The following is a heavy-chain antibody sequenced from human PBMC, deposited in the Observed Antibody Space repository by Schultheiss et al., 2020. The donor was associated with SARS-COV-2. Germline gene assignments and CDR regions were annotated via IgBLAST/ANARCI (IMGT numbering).Heavy chain of an antibody. CDR2: VSHSGAT. Sequence: GSLRLSCAVYGESFNGFSWTWIRQSPGKGLEWIGQVSHSGATHYSPSLKRRVTISVDTSKNQFSLKLSSVTAADTAVYYCARGWGVTTLDAFDIWGQGTLVTVSS. V-gene: IGHV4-34*01. CDR3: ARGWGVTTLDAFDI. D-gene: IGHD3-10*01. CDR1: GESFNGFS. J-gene: IGHJ3*02.